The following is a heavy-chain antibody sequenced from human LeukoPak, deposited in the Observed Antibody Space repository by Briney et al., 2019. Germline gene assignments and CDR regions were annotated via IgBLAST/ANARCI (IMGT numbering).Heavy chain of an antibody. CDR1: GFTFSSYS. J-gene: IGHJ4*02. CDR3: ARDPYCSSTSCYGGDY. V-gene: IGHV3-21*01. D-gene: IGHD2-2*01. CDR2: ISSSSYI. Sequence: GGSLRLSCAASGFTFSSYSMNWVRQAPGKGLEWVSSISSSSYIYYADSVKGRFTISRDNAKNSLYLQMNSLRAEDTAVYYCARDPYCSSTSCYGGDYWSQGTLVTVSS.